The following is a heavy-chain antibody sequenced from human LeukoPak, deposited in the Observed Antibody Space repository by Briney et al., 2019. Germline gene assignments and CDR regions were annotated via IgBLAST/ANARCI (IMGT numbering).Heavy chain of an antibody. Sequence: GGSLRLSCAASGFAFSSYGMSWVRQAPGKGLEWVPAISGSGGSTYYADSVKGRFTISRDNSKNTLYLQMNSLRAEDTAVYYCAKSSYYDILTGPNDAFDIWGQGTMVTVSS. V-gene: IGHV3-23*01. CDR2: ISGSGGST. D-gene: IGHD3-9*01. CDR1: GFAFSSYG. J-gene: IGHJ3*02. CDR3: AKSSYYDILTGPNDAFDI.